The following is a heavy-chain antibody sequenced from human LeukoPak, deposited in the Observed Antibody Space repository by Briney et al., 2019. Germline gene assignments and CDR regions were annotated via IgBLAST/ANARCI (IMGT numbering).Heavy chain of an antibody. D-gene: IGHD3-16*02. CDR1: GYTFTSYG. CDR2: ISAYNGNT. V-gene: IGHV1-18*01. Sequence: ASVKVSCKASGYTFTSYGISWVRQAPGQGLEWMGWISAYNGNTNYAQKLQGRVTMTTDTSTSTAYMELRSLRSDDTAVYYCARSSPYDYVWGSYRPHDYWGQGTLVTVSS. CDR3: ARSSPYDYVWGSYRPHDY. J-gene: IGHJ4*02.